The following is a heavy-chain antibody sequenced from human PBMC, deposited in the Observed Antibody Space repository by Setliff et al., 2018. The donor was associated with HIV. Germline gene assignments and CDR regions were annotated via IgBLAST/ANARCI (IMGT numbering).Heavy chain of an antibody. J-gene: IGHJ4*02. D-gene: IGHD5-18*01. CDR2: IIPMYGPA. CDR3: ARVGFSSRHTGDFFDS. V-gene: IGHV1-69*13. CDR1: GGTFISYT. Sequence: ASVKVSCKASGGTFISYTINWVRQAPGQGLEWMGRIIPMYGPAHYAQKFQGRVTITADESTTTAYMELNSLTSEDTALYYCARVGFSSRHTGDFFDSWGQGTLVTVSS.